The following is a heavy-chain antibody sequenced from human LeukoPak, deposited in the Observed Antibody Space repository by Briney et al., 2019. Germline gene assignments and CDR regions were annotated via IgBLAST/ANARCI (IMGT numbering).Heavy chain of an antibody. CDR3: ASGYSYGLDY. J-gene: IGHJ4*02. CDR2: ISYDGSNK. CDR1: GFTFSSYA. Sequence: GRSLRLSCAASGFTFSSYAMHWVRQAPGKGLEWVAVISYDGSNKYYADSVKGRFTISRDNSKNTLYLQMNSLRAEDTAVYYCASGYSYGLDYWGQGTLVTVSS. D-gene: IGHD5-18*01. V-gene: IGHV3-30-3*01.